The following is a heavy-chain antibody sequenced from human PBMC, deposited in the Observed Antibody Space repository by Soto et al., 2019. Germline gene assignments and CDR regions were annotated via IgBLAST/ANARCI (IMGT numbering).Heavy chain of an antibody. Sequence: ASVKVSCKASGGTFSSYAISWVRQAPGQGLEWMGGIIPIFGTANYAQKFQGRVTITADESTSTAYMELSSLRSEDTAVYYCASSDSSGYYGDAFDIWGQGTMVTVSS. CDR1: GGTFSSYA. D-gene: IGHD3-22*01. CDR3: ASSDSSGYYGDAFDI. CDR2: IIPIFGTA. J-gene: IGHJ3*02. V-gene: IGHV1-69*13.